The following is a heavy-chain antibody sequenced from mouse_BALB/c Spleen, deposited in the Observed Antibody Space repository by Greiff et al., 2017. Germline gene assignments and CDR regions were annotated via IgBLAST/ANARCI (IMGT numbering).Heavy chain of an antibody. V-gene: IGHV3-2*02. CDR3: ARSPIYYDYVFAY. CDR2: ISYSGST. J-gene: IGHJ3*01. Sequence: EVKLEESGPGLVKPSQSLSLTCTVTGYSITSDYAWNWIRQFPGNKLEWMGYISYSGSTSYNPSLKSRISITRDTSKNQFFLQLNSVTTEDTATYYCARSPIYYDYVFAYWGQGTLVTVSA. D-gene: IGHD2-4*01. CDR1: GYSITSDYA.